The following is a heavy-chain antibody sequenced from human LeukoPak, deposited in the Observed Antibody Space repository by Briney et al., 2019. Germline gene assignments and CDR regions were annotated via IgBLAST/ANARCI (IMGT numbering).Heavy chain of an antibody. D-gene: IGHD5-12*01. CDR1: GGSFSGYY. Sequence: SETLSLTCAVYGGSFSGYYWSWIRQPPGKGLEWIGEINHSGSTNYNPSLKSRVTISVDTSKNQFSLKLSSVTAADTAVYYCASSSAGYDLTFDCWGQGTLVTVSS. CDR2: INHSGST. V-gene: IGHV4-34*01. CDR3: ASSSAGYDLTFDC. J-gene: IGHJ4*02.